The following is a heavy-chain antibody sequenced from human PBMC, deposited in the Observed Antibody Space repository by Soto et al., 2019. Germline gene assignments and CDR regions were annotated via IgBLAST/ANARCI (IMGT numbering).Heavy chain of an antibody. CDR3: AKDPTYDYGYFDS. D-gene: IGHD4-17*01. CDR2: IRTSVGDT. J-gene: IGHJ4*02. CDR1: GFTFSSYA. Sequence: EVQLLESGGDLVQPGGSLRLSCAASGFTFSSYAMNWVRQAPGKGLEWVSTIRTSVGDTYYAASVKGRFTISRDNSKSTVYLHLNSLRAEDMAIYYCAKDPTYDYGYFDSWGQGTLVTVSS. V-gene: IGHV3-23*01.